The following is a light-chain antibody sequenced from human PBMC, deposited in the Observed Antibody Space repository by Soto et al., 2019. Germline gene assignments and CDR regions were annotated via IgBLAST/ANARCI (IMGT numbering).Light chain of an antibody. CDR3: QQSNSTLMT. J-gene: IGKJ1*01. CDR2: AAS. CDR1: QSSSSY. V-gene: IGKV1-39*01. Sequence: DIQMTQSPSSLTASVGDGVTLXXRASQSSSSYLNWDQQKPGKAPKXMIYAASSLQRGGPSRFSGSGSVTDFTLTSSSLQPEAFATYSCQQSNSTLMTFGQGTKVEIK.